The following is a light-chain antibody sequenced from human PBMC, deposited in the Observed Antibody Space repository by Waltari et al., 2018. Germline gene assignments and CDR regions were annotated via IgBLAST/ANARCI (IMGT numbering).Light chain of an antibody. J-gene: IGKJ4*01. CDR3: QQSYKTLPT. CDR1: QPVGSY. CDR2: AAS. Sequence: IQMTQSPSSLSASVGDRVTIPCRASQPVGSYLNWYQQKAGKAPRLLIYAASDLECGVPSRFSGSGSETDFTLTISPLQPEDFATYYCQQSYKTLPTFGGGTKVEIK. V-gene: IGKV1-39*01.